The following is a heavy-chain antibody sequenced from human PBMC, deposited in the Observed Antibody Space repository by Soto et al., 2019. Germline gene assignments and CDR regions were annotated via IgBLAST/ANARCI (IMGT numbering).Heavy chain of an antibody. Sequence: ASVKVSCKASGYTFTSYGIIWVRQAPGQGLEWMGWISAYNGNTNYAQKLQGRVTMTTDTSTSTAYMELRSLRSDDTAVYYCAREAPFHNWFDPWGQGTLVTVSS. CDR1: GYTFTSYG. J-gene: IGHJ5*02. CDR3: AREAPFHNWFDP. V-gene: IGHV1-18*01. CDR2: ISAYNGNT.